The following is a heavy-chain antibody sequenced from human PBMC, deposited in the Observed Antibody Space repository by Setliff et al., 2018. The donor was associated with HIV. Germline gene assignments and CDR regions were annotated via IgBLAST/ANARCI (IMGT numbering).Heavy chain of an antibody. Sequence: RASVKVSCKASGYTFTSYYIHWVRQAPGQGLEWMGIIYPRGGGTTDYTQKFQDRVTMTSDTPTSTVYMELRSLRSEDTAIYYCVKEYHTAATDTRVANYFDYWGQGTLVTVSS. CDR1: GYTFTSYY. D-gene: IGHD6-13*01. J-gene: IGHJ4*02. V-gene: IGHV1-46*01. CDR2: IYPRGGGTT. CDR3: VKEYHTAATDTRVANYFDY.